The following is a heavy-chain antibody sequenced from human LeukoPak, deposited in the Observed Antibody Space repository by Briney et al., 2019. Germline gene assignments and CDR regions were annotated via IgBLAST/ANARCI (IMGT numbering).Heavy chain of an antibody. CDR1: GGSISSNNYY. CDR2: MYYSGST. Sequence: PSETLSLTCTVSGGSISSNNYYWGWIRQSPGKGLEWIGSMYYSGSTYYNPSLKSRVTISVDTSKNQFSLKLSSVTAADTAVYYCASLVAEAYGSGSRWARFDYWGQGTLVTVSS. CDR3: ASLVAEAYGSGSRWARFDY. D-gene: IGHD3-10*01. J-gene: IGHJ4*02. V-gene: IGHV4-39*01.